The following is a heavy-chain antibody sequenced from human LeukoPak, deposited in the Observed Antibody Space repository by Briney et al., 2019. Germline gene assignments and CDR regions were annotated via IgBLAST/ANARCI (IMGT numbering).Heavy chain of an antibody. J-gene: IGHJ4*02. V-gene: IGHV3-21*06. CDR1: GFTFSDYT. CDR3: AKDQAGG. Sequence: GGSLRLSCAASGFTFSDYTMNWVRQAPGKGLEWVSSISSSSSYIYYADSVKGRFTISRDDSESTVFLQMNSLRIDDTAVYYCAKDQAGGWGQGTLVTVSS. D-gene: IGHD3-10*01. CDR2: ISSSSSYI.